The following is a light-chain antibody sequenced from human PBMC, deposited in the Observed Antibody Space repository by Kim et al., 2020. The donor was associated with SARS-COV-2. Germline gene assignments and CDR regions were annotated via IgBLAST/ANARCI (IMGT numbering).Light chain of an antibody. CDR2: DVS. CDR1: SSDVGGYNY. CDR3: NSYTSSSTWV. Sequence: QSVLTRPASVSGSPGQSITISCTGTSSDVGGYNYVSWYQQHPGKAPKLMIYDVSKRPSGVSNRFSGSKSGNTASLTISGLQAEDEADYYCNSYTSSSTWVFGGGTQLTVL. V-gene: IGLV2-14*01. J-gene: IGLJ3*02.